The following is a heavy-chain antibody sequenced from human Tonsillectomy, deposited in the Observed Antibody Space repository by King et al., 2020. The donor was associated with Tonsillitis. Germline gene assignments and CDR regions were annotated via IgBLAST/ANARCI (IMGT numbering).Heavy chain of an antibody. V-gene: IGHV3-23*01. CDR2: ISGSGGNT. D-gene: IGHD2-2*01. Sequence: VRLQESGGGLVQPGGSLRLSCAASGLTFSRYAMSWVRQAPGKGLQWVSTISGSGGNTYYADSVKGRFTISRDISKNTLYLQMNSLRAEDTAVYYCAKDVLSTTYYYFDYWGQGTLVTVSS. J-gene: IGHJ4*02. CDR3: AKDVLSTTYYYFDY. CDR1: GLTFSRYA.